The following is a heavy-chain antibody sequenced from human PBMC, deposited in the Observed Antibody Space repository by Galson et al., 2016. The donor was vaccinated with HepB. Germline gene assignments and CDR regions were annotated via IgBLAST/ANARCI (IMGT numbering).Heavy chain of an antibody. J-gene: IGHJ4*02. CDR3: ARVRPDYYDRSGYYYGLSDY. CDR1: GYTFSSYG. Sequence: SVKVSCKASGYTFSSYGISWVRQAPGQGLAWMGWINAYKDTTKYAQNMQGRITVTRDTSTGTAYMELRSLRSDDTAIYYCARVRPDYYDRSGYYYGLSDYWGQGTQVTVSS. V-gene: IGHV1-18*01. D-gene: IGHD3-22*01. CDR2: INAYKDTT.